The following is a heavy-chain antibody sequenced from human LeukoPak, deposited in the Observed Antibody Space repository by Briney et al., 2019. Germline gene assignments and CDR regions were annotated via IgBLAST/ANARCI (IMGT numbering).Heavy chain of an antibody. CDR3: AKDKDGMGV. CDR2: ISGSGGTT. CDR1: GFTFSSYA. J-gene: IGHJ6*02. Sequence: GGSLRLSCAASGFTFSSYAMSWVRQAPGKGLEWVSVISGSGGTTYYADSVKGRFTISRDNSKNTLYLQMSSLRGEDTAVYYCAKDKDGMGVWGQGTTVTVSS. V-gene: IGHV3-23*01.